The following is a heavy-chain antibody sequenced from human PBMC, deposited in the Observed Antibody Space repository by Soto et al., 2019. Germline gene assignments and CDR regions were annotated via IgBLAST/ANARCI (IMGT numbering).Heavy chain of an antibody. V-gene: IGHV3-23*01. CDR2: ISGSGGST. CDR1: GFTFSSYA. J-gene: IGHJ4*02. Sequence: PGGSLRLSCAASGFTFSSYAMSWVRQAPGKGLEWVSAISGSGGSTYYADSVKGRFTISRDNSKNTLYLQMNSLRAEDTAVYYCAKAPPIVVVVAATGYLDYWGQGILVTVSS. D-gene: IGHD2-15*01. CDR3: AKAPPIVVVVAATGYLDY.